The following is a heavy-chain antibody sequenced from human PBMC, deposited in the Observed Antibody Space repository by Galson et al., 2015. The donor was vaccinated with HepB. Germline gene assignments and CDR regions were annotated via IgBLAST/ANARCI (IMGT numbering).Heavy chain of an antibody. CDR2: IRSKSDGGTT. CDR3: ATFNWKTGWW. CDR1: GVTFINVW. D-gene: IGHD1-20*01. J-gene: IGHJ4*02. Sequence: SLRLSCAVSGVTFINVWMSWVRQTPGKGLEWVGRIRSKSDGGTTDYAEPVKGRFTISREDSKNTLYLQMSSLKAEDTGVYYCATFNWKTGWWWGQGTLVTVSP. V-gene: IGHV3-15*05.